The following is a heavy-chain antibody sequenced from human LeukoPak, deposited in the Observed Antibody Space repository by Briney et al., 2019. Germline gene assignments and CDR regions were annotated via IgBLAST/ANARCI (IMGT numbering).Heavy chain of an antibody. J-gene: IGHJ4*02. V-gene: IGHV1-46*01. CDR1: GYIFTSYY. CDR3: ARDRAVAGFRFDY. Sequence: GASVKVSCKTSGYIFTSYYIHWVRQAPGQGLEWMGVINPSGGSTGYPQKFQGRVTMTRDTSTSTVYMELSSLRFEDTAVYYCARDRAVAGFRFDYWGQGTLVTVSP. D-gene: IGHD6-19*01. CDR2: INPSGGST.